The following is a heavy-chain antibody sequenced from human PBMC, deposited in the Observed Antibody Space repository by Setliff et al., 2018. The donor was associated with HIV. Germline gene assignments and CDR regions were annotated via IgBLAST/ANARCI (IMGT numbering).Heavy chain of an antibody. D-gene: IGHD2-2*01. Sequence: PGGSLRLSCAASGFTFSSYGMGWVRQAPGKGLEWVSITYSDDSPYYTDSVKGRFTISRDNSKDTLYLQMNSLRAEDTAVYYCAKDSAEYCSSPSCPIPNWFDPWGQGTLVTVSS. J-gene: IGHJ5*02. CDR3: AKDSAEYCSSPSCPIPNWFDP. CDR2: TYSDDSP. CDR1: GFTFSSYG. V-gene: IGHV3-53*01.